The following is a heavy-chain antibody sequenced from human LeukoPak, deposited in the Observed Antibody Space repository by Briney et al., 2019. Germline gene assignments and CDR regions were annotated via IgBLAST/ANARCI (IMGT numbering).Heavy chain of an antibody. J-gene: IGHJ4*02. CDR3: ARTGLWFGESLTYYFDY. V-gene: IGHV4-34*01. CDR1: GFTFSSYW. CDR2: INHSGST. D-gene: IGHD3-10*01. Sequence: GSLRLSCAASGFTFSSYWMSWVRQAPGKGLEWIGEINHSGSTNYNPSLKSRVTISVDTSKNQFSLKLSSVTAADTAVYYCARTGLWFGESLTYYFDYWGQGTLVTVSS.